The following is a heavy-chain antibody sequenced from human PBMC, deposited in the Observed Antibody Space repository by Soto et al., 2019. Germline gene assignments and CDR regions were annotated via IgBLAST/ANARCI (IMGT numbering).Heavy chain of an antibody. CDR1: GFTFRSYA. Sequence: QVQLVESGGGVVQPGRSLRLSCAASGFTFRSYAMHWVRQAPGKGLEWVAVISYDGSNKYYADSVKGRFTISRDNSKNMLYLQMNSLRGEDTAVYYCARENYGDLYLDYWGQGTLVTVSS. CDR2: ISYDGSNK. V-gene: IGHV3-30-3*01. J-gene: IGHJ4*02. CDR3: ARENYGDLYLDY. D-gene: IGHD4-17*01.